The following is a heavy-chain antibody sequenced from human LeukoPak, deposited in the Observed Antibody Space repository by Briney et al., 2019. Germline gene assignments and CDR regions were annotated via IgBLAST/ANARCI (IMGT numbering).Heavy chain of an antibody. CDR1: RFTFSSYS. J-gene: IGHJ4*02. CDR3: ANSRYSSSWSFDY. V-gene: IGHV3-23*01. D-gene: IGHD6-13*01. CDR2: ISGSGGNT. Sequence: PGGSLRLSCAPSRFTFSSYSMNWVRQAPGKGLEWVSAISGSGGNTYYADSVKGRFTISRDNSKNTLYLQMSSLRAEDTAVYYCANSRYSSSWSFDYWGQGTLVTVSS.